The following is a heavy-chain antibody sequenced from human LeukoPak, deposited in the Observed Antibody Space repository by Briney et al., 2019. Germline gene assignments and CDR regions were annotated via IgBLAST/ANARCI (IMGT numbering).Heavy chain of an antibody. J-gene: IGHJ4*02. Sequence: GGSLRLSCAAPGFTFSSYAMSWVRQAPGKGLEWVSGINWDGGSTGYADSVKGRFTISRDNAKNSLYLQMNSLRAEDTALYFCAGGDRNGWYFNYWGQGTLVTVSS. CDR3: AGGDRNGWYFNY. V-gene: IGHV3-20*04. D-gene: IGHD6-19*01. CDR2: INWDGGST. CDR1: GFTFSSYA.